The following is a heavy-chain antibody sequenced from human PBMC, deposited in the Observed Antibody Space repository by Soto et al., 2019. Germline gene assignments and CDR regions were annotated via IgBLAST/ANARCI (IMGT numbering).Heavy chain of an antibody. Sequence: QMQLQESGPGLVTPSETLSLSCTVSGASISNYYWNWIRQSPGKRLEWIGYVSNSGTSSYNPSLKSRATXSXDXXKTLLSLKLTSLTAADTAVYYCASYASGTSPFFEPWGRGTLVTVSS. CDR3: ASYASGTSPFFEP. J-gene: IGHJ4*02. V-gene: IGHV4-59*01. CDR2: VSNSGTS. CDR1: GASISNYY. D-gene: IGHD3-10*01.